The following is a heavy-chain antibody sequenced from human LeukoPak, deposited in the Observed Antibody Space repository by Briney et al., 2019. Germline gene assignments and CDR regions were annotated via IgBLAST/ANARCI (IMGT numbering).Heavy chain of an antibody. CDR1: GFTLSNYS. CDR2: ISGSGFTI. Sequence: GGSLRLSCAVSGFTLSNYSMNWVRQAPGKGLEWTSYISGSGFTIHYADSVKGRFTISRDNAKNSLYLQMNSLRAEDTAVYYCVRGVPKTSYYYYYMDVWGKGTTVTVSS. CDR3: VRGVPKTSYYYYYMDV. J-gene: IGHJ6*03. V-gene: IGHV3-48*01. D-gene: IGHD4-11*01.